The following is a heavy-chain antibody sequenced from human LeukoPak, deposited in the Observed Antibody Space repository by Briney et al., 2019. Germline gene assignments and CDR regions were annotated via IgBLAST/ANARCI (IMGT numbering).Heavy chain of an antibody. CDR2: ISSSSSYI. CDR1: GFTFSSYS. CDR3: ARDLRHFDWLLCYFDY. D-gene: IGHD3-9*01. Sequence: GGSLRLSCAASGFTFSSYSMNWVRQAPGKGLEWVSSISSSSSYIYYADSVKGRFTISRDNAKNSLYLQMNSLRAEDTAAYYCARDLRHFDWLLCYFDYWGQGTLVTVSS. J-gene: IGHJ4*02. V-gene: IGHV3-21*01.